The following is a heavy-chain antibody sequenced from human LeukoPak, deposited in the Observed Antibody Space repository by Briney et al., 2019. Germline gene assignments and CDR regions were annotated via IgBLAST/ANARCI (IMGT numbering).Heavy chain of an antibody. Sequence: GGSLRLSCAASGFTFSSYGMSWVRQAPGKGLEWVSAISGSGGSTYYADSVKGRFTISRDNSKNTLYLQMNSLRAEDTAVYYCAKSLNCELRSGLWEFDYWGQGTLVTVSS. V-gene: IGHV3-23*01. CDR1: GFTFSSYG. D-gene: IGHD1-26*01. J-gene: IGHJ4*02. CDR2: ISGSGGST. CDR3: AKSLNCELRSGLWEFDY.